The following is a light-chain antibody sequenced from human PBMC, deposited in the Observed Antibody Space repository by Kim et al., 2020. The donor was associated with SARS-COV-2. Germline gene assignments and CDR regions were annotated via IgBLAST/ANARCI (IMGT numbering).Light chain of an antibody. V-gene: IGKV1-5*01. CDR2: DAS. J-gene: IGKJ2*01. CDR1: QSINTW. Sequence: SASVGDRGTNTCRASQSINTWLAWHQQKPGKATKVLIYDASSLESGVPSRFSGSGSGTEFTLTISSLQSDDFGSYYCQQYKSFPHTFGQGTKLEI. CDR3: QQYKSFPHT.